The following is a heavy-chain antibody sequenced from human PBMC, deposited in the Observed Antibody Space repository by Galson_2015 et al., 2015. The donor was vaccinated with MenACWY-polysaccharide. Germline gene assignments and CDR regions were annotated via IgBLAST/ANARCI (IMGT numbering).Heavy chain of an antibody. CDR2: ISDDGSKK. CDR1: GFTFSSYA. Sequence: SLRLSCAASGFTFSSYAMSWVRQAPGKGLEWVAVISDDGSKKYYADSVKGRFTISRDNSKNTLFLQMNSLRAEDTAVYYCARDPDYYYYIDVGGKGTTVTVSS. V-gene: IGHV3-30-3*01. J-gene: IGHJ6*03. CDR3: ARDPDYYYYIDV.